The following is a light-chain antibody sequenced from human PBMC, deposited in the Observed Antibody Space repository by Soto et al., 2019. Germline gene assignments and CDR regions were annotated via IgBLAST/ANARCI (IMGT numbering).Light chain of an antibody. V-gene: IGKV3-20*01. J-gene: IGKJ1*01. CDR2: GAS. Sequence: LKLSPGTVSLSPGERATLSCRASQSVSSSYLAWYQQKPGQAPRLLIYGASSRATGIPDRFSGSGSGTDFTLTISRLEPEDFAVYYCQQYGSSPWTFAQG. CDR3: QQYGSSPWT. CDR1: QSVSSSY.